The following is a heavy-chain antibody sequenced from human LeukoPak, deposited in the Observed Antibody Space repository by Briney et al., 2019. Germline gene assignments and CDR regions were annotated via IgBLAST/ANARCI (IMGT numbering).Heavy chain of an antibody. CDR1: GGSIISSDYH. Sequence: PSETLSLTCTVSGGSIISSDYHWGWVRQPPGKGLGWIGTISYSGNTDYNPSLRSRVTISVDTSNNQFSLRLGSVTAADTAVYHCARHCCSGPAKRVFDIWGQGTMVTVSS. CDR2: ISYSGNT. CDR3: ARHCCSGPAKRVFDI. J-gene: IGHJ3*02. D-gene: IGHD2-15*01. V-gene: IGHV4-39*01.